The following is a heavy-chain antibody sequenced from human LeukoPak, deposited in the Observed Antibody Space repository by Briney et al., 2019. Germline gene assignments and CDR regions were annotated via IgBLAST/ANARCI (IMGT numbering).Heavy chain of an antibody. CDR1: GFTFSNYA. CDR2: IGSRSGRT. CDR3: AKLGGYYDSSGLRYFDF. Sequence: GGSLRLSCSASGFTFSNYAVSWVRQAPGKGLEWVSAIGSRSGRTFYADSVKGRFTISKDNSKNTLYLQMNSLRAEDTAVYYCAKLGGYYDSSGLRYFDFWGQGTLVTVSS. D-gene: IGHD3-22*01. J-gene: IGHJ4*02. V-gene: IGHV3-23*01.